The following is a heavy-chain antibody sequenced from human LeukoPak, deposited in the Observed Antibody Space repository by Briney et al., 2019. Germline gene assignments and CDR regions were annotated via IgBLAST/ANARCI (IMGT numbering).Heavy chain of an antibody. CDR1: GYTFTSYG. J-gene: IGHJ5*02. D-gene: IGHD4-17*01. CDR2: ISAYNGNT. Sequence: ASVKVSCKASGYTFTSYGISWVRQAPGQGLEGMGWISAYNGNTNYAQKLQGRVTMTTDTSTSTAYMELRSLRSDDTAVYYCARVPRWRTTVTIVSGDWFDPWGRGTLVTVSS. V-gene: IGHV1-18*01. CDR3: ARVPRWRTTVTIVSGDWFDP.